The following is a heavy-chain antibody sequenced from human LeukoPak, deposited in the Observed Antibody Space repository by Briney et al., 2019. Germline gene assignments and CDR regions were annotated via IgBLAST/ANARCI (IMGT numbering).Heavy chain of an antibody. V-gene: IGHV3-23*01. Sequence: GGSLRLSCAASGFTFSSYAMSWVRQAPGKGLEWVSAISGSGGSTYYADSVKGRFTISGDNSKNTLYLQMNSLRAEDTAVYYCALTDGSGSYWLYWGQGTLVTVSA. J-gene: IGHJ4*02. D-gene: IGHD3-10*01. CDR1: GFTFSSYA. CDR3: ALTDGSGSYWLY. CDR2: ISGSGGST.